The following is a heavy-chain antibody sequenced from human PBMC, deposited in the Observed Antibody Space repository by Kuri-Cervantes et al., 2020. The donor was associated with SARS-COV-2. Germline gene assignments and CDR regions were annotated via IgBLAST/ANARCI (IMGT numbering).Heavy chain of an antibody. CDR3: AKLSNWDDAFDI. D-gene: IGHD1-1*01. CDR1: GFTFSSYG. Sequence: GESLKISCAASGFTFSSYGMHWVRQAPGKGLEWVAFIRYDGSNKYYADSVKGRFTISRDNSKNTLYLQMNSLRAEDTAAYYCAKLSNWDDAFDIWGQGTMVTVSS. V-gene: IGHV3-30*02. J-gene: IGHJ3*02. CDR2: IRYDGSNK.